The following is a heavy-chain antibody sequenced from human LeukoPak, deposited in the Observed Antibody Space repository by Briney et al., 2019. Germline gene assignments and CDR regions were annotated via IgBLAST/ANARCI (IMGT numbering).Heavy chain of an antibody. Sequence: PGGSLRLSCAASGFTFSSYGMHWVRQAPGKGLGWVAVISYDGSNKYYADSVKGRFTISRDNSKNTLYLQMNCLRAEDTAVYYCAKDLSAGDYYYYYGMDVWGQGTTVTVSS. CDR1: GFTFSSYG. D-gene: IGHD4-17*01. V-gene: IGHV3-30*18. J-gene: IGHJ6*02. CDR3: AKDLSAGDYYYYYGMDV. CDR2: ISYDGSNK.